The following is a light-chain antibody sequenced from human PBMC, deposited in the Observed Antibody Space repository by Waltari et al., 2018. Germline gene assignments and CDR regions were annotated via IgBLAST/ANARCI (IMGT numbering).Light chain of an antibody. CDR2: DVV. CDR1: SNDIGDYSY. J-gene: IGLJ1*01. CDR3: SSYTSTSTFV. Sequence: QSALTQPASVSGSPGQSITISCTGTSNDIGDYSYVSWYQQHPGKVPNLMIYDVVWRPSGVADRFSGSKSANTSSLTISGLQTEDEADYYCSSYTSTSTFVFGSGTKVTVL. V-gene: IGLV2-14*03.